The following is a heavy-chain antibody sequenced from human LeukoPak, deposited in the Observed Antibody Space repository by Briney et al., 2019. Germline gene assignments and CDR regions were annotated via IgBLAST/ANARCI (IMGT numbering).Heavy chain of an antibody. Sequence: GESLKISCKGSGYSFTSYWIGWVRQMPGKGLEWMGIIYPGDSDTRYSPSFQGQVTISADKSISTAYLQWSSLKASDTAMYYCARQDGDYSLKDAFDIWGQGTMVTVSS. CDR1: GYSFTSYW. D-gene: IGHD4-17*01. V-gene: IGHV5-51*01. CDR3: ARQDGDYSLKDAFDI. CDR2: IYPGDSDT. J-gene: IGHJ3*02.